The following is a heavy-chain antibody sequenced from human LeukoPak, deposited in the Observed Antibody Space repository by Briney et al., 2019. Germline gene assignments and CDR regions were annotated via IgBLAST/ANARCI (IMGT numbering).Heavy chain of an antibody. D-gene: IGHD6-19*01. J-gene: IGHJ6*01. Sequence: PGGSLRLSCAASGFTFRSHWMTWVRQAPGKGLEWVANIKPDGSVKYYVDSLKGRFTISRNNAANSLYLQMNSLRAEDTAAYYCARAAVAGPGDVWGQGTTVTVSS. CDR1: GFTFRSHW. CDR2: IKPDGSVK. CDR3: ARAAVAGPGDV. V-gene: IGHV3-7*04.